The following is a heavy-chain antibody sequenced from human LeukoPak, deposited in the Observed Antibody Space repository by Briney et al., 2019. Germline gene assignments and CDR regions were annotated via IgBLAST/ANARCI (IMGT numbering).Heavy chain of an antibody. J-gene: IGHJ4*02. CDR1: GGSISSYY. Sequence: SETLSLTCTVSGGSISSYYRSWIRQPPGKGLEWIGYIYYSGSTNYNPSLKSRVTISVDTSKNQFSLKLSSVTAADTAVYYCARGRGSPYYGSGSYYSQGFDYWGQGTLVTVSS. CDR2: IYYSGST. D-gene: IGHD3-10*01. V-gene: IGHV4-59*01. CDR3: ARGRGSPYYGSGSYYSQGFDY.